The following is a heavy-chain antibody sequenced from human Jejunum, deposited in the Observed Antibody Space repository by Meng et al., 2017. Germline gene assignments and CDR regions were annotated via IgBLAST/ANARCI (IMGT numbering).Heavy chain of an antibody. CDR3: ARGNEYSNYGADF. CDR1: GGSISDYY. V-gene: IGHV4-34*01. J-gene: IGHJ4*02. Sequence: QVNLQQRGAGLLKPPETLSPTCALYGGSISDYYWTWLRQRPGQGLAWIGEINDSGSTNYNPSLKSRVTISVDTSKSQFYLRVSSVTAADTAVYYCARGNEYSNYGADFWGQGTLVTVSS. CDR2: INDSGST. D-gene: IGHD4-11*01.